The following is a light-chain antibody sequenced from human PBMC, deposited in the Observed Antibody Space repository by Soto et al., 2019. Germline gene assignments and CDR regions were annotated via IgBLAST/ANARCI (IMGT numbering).Light chain of an antibody. Sequence: QSVLTQPPSVSGAPGQRVTISCTWGSANIGAGYDVHWYQQLPGTAPKLLIYGNSNRPSGVPDRFSGSKSGTSASLAITGLQAEDEADYYCQSYDSSLSGCYVFGTGTKVTVL. CDR3: QSYDSSLSGCYV. CDR2: GNS. CDR1: SANIGAGYD. V-gene: IGLV1-40*01. J-gene: IGLJ1*01.